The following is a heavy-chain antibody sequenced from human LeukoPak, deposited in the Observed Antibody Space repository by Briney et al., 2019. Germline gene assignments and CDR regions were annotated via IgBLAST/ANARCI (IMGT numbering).Heavy chain of an antibody. CDR3: ATGGSTAMVRGHDY. CDR2: IYYSGST. Sequence: PSETLSLTCTVSGGSISSSSYYWGWIRQPPGKGLEWIGSIYYSGSTYYNPSLKSRVTISVDTSKNQFSLKLSSVTAADTAVYYCATGGSTAMVRGHDYWGQGTLVTVSS. J-gene: IGHJ4*02. CDR1: GGSISSSSYY. D-gene: IGHD5-18*01. V-gene: IGHV4-39*07.